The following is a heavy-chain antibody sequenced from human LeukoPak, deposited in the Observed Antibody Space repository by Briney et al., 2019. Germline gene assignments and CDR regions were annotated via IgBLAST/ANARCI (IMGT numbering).Heavy chain of an antibody. J-gene: IGHJ4*02. CDR1: GFTFSIYA. CDR3: ARPKYSSWFDY. D-gene: IGHD6-6*01. Sequence: GGSLRLSCAASGFTFSIYAMSWVRQAPGRGLECVSTMSGSGDITRYADSVKGRFVVSRDNSKNTLYLQMNSLRAEDTAVYYCARPKYSSWFDYWGQGTLVTVSS. CDR2: MSGSGDIT. V-gene: IGHV3-23*01.